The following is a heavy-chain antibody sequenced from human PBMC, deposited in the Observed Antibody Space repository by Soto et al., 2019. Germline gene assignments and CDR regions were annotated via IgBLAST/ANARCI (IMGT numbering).Heavy chain of an antibody. CDR2: IYYRGNT. V-gene: IGHV4-59*01. CDR1: GGSIGTYY. CDR3: ARRYGGNFDY. Sequence: SETLSLTCTVSGGSIGTYYWSWIRQPPGKGLEWIGYIYYRGNTDYNPSLKSRVTISVDTSKNQFSLKLSSVTAADTAVYYCARRYGGNFDYWGQGTLVTVSS. D-gene: IGHD1-26*01. J-gene: IGHJ4*02.